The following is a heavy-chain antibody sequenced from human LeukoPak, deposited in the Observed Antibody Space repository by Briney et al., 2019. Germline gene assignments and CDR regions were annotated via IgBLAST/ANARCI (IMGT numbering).Heavy chain of an antibody. CDR3: AKGAVTATRKFDY. J-gene: IGHJ4*02. CDR2: ISGTGAVT. CDR1: GFTFSIYS. V-gene: IGHV3-23*01. Sequence: GGSLRLSCAASGFTFSIYSMSWVRQAPGKGLEWVSIISGTGAVTFYADSLKGRFTISGDNSKNTLYLQVNSLRDEDTAVYYCAKGAVTATRKFDYWGQGTLVTVSS. D-gene: IGHD2-21*02.